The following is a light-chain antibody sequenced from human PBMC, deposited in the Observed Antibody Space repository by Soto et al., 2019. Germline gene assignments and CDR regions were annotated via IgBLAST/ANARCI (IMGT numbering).Light chain of an antibody. Sequence: QLVLTQSPSASASLGASVKLTCTLSSGHSTYAIAWHQQQSEKGPRYLMKLNSDGSHGKGDGIPDRFSGSSSGAERYLTISSLQSEDEADYYCQTWGTGINVVFGGGTKLTVL. V-gene: IGLV4-69*01. J-gene: IGLJ2*01. CDR2: LNSDGSH. CDR1: SGHSTYA. CDR3: QTWGTGINVV.